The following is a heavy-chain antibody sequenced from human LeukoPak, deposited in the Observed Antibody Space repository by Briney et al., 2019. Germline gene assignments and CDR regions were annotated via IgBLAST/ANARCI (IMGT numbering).Heavy chain of an antibody. CDR3: ARDWHWVAVAGPHNDY. CDR1: GGSFSGYY. V-gene: IGHV4-34*01. Sequence: PSETLSLTCAVYGGSFSGYYWSWIRQPPGKGLEWIGEINHSGSTNYNPSLKSRVTISVDTSKNQFSLKLSSVTAADTAVYYCARDWHWVAVAGPHNDYWGQGTLVTVSS. J-gene: IGHJ4*02. D-gene: IGHD6-19*01. CDR2: INHSGST.